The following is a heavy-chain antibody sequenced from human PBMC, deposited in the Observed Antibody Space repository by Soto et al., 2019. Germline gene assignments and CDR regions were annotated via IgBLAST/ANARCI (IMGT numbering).Heavy chain of an antibody. D-gene: IGHD3-10*01. CDR3: ARDLSYGSGSYYGMDV. CDR2: INPNSGGT. CDR1: GYTFTGYY. V-gene: IGHV1-2*04. Sequence: ASVKVSCKASGYTFTGYYMHWVRQAPGQGLEWMGWINPNSGGTNYAQKFQGWVTMTRDTSISTAYMELSRLRSDDTAVYYCARDLSYGSGSYYGMDVWGQGTKVTVS. J-gene: IGHJ6*02.